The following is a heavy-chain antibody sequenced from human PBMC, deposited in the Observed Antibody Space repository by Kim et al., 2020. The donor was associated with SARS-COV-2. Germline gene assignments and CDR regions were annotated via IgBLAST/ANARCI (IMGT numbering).Heavy chain of an antibody. CDR3: ARHREPYSYGRPFDY. Sequence: GESLKISCKGSGYIFTTYWIGWVRQMPGKGLEWMGIIYPSDSDTRYSPSFQGQVTISADKPISTAYLQWSSLKASDTAIYYCARHREPYSYGRPFDYWGQGTLVTVSS. V-gene: IGHV5-51*01. D-gene: IGHD5-18*01. J-gene: IGHJ4*02. CDR2: IYPSDSDT. CDR1: GYIFTTYW.